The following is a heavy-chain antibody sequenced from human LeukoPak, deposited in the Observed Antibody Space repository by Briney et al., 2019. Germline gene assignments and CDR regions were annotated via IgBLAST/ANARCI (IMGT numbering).Heavy chain of an antibody. CDR2: IYYSGST. V-gene: IGHV4-39*07. D-gene: IGHD1-26*01. J-gene: IGHJ4*02. Sequence: SETLSLTCTVSGGSISSSSYYWGWIRQPPGKGLEWIGSIYYSGSTYYNPSLKSRVTISVDTSKNQFSLKLSSVTAADTAVYYCARVADEVGATPDYWGQGTLDTVSS. CDR1: GGSISSSSYY. CDR3: ARVADEVGATPDY.